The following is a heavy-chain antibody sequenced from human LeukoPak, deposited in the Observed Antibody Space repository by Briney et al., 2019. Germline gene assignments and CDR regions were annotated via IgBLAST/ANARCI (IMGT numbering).Heavy chain of an antibody. CDR1: GFTFSSYA. CDR3: ASPRGGSGSYYTYFDY. J-gene: IGHJ4*02. D-gene: IGHD3-10*01. V-gene: IGHV3-30*04. CDR2: ISYDGSNK. Sequence: GGSLRLSCAASGFTFSSYAMHWVRQAPGKGLEWVAVISYDGSNKYYADSVKGRFTISRDNSKNTLYLQMNSLRAEDTAVYYCASPRGGSGSYYTYFDYWGQGTLVTVSS.